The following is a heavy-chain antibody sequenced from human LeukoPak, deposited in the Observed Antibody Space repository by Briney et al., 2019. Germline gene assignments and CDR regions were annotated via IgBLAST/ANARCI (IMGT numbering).Heavy chain of an antibody. Sequence: GGSLRLSCAASGFTFSSYAMSWVRQAPGKGLEWVSGISGSGGGTYYAASVKGRFTISRDNSKNTLYLQMNSLRAEDTAVYYCAKDGIAAAGTGFDRWGQGTLVTVSS. CDR3: AKDGIAAAGTGFDR. CDR2: ISGSGGGT. V-gene: IGHV3-23*01. J-gene: IGHJ5*02. CDR1: GFTFSSYA. D-gene: IGHD6-13*01.